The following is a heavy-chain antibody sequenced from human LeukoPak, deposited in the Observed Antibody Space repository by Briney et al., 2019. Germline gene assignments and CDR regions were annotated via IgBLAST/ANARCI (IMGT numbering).Heavy chain of an antibody. Sequence: GGSLRLSCAASGFTFSSYAMTWVRQAPGKGLEWVSAISDTGGSTYDADSVKGRFTISRDNSKNTLYLQMNCLRAEDTAVYYCAKDTSIGRYCTNGVCSPFDYWGQGTLVTVSS. V-gene: IGHV3-23*01. D-gene: IGHD2-8*01. J-gene: IGHJ4*02. CDR3: AKDTSIGRYCTNGVCSPFDY. CDR2: ISDTGGST. CDR1: GFTFSSYA.